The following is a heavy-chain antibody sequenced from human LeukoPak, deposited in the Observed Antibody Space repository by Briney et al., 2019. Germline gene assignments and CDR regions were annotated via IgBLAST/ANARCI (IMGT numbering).Heavy chain of an antibody. Sequence: PGGSLRLSCAASGFTFDDYGMSWVRQAPGKGLERVSGINWNGGSTGYADSVKGRFTISRDNAKNSLYLQMNSLRAEDTALYYCASSFFEEPYSSGWPKPYDYWGQGTLVTVSS. CDR2: INWNGGST. V-gene: IGHV3-20*04. D-gene: IGHD6-19*01. CDR1: GFTFDDYG. J-gene: IGHJ4*02. CDR3: ASSFFEEPYSSGWPKPYDY.